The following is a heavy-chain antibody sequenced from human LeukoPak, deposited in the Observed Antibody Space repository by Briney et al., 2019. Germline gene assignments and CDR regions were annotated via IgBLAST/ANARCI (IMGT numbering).Heavy chain of an antibody. J-gene: IGHJ6*02. CDR1: GDSISSYY. D-gene: IGHD3-10*01. V-gene: IGHV4-59*01. Sequence: PSETLSLTCTVSGDSISSYYWSWIRQPPGKGLAWIGYIYYRGSTKYNPSLKSRVTMSLDTSKRQSSLKLNSVTAADTAVYYCARDRPSGSGSSFSLGMDVWGQGTTVTVSS. CDR2: IYYRGST. CDR3: ARDRPSGSGSSFSLGMDV.